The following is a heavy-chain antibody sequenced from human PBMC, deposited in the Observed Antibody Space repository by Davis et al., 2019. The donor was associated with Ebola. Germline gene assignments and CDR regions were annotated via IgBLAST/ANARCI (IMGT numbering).Heavy chain of an antibody. J-gene: IGHJ3*02. CDR2: IKSKTDGGTT. Sequence: PGGSLRLSCAASGFTVSSNYMSWVRQAPGKGLEWVGRIKSKTDGGTTDYAAPVKGRFTISRDDSKNTLYLQMNSLKTEDTAVYYCTTDLPPIAAPVSLLGIWGQGTMVTVSS. CDR3: TTDLPPIAAPVSLLGI. V-gene: IGHV3-15*01. D-gene: IGHD6-13*01. CDR1: GFTVSSNY.